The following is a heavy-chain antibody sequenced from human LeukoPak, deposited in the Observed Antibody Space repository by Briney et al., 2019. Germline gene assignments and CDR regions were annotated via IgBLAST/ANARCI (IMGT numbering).Heavy chain of an antibody. V-gene: IGHV3-30*02. D-gene: IGHD5-18*01. CDR2: IRYDGSNK. CDR3: PKDPSSSYGPRCDY. CDR1: GFTFSSYG. J-gene: IGHJ4*02. Sequence: PGGSLRLSCAASGFTFSSYGMHGVRQAPGRGLEGVAFIRYDGSNKYYAASVKGRFTISRDNSKNTLYLQMTSLRAEDTAVYYCPKDPSSSYGPRCDYWGQGTLVTVSS.